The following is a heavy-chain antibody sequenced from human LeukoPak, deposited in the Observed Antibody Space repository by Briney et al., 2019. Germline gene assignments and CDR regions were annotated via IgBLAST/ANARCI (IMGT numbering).Heavy chain of an antibody. D-gene: IGHD3-3*01. J-gene: IGHJ4*02. CDR3: ARVTTIFGVDKYYFDY. V-gene: IGHV4-59*01. CDR1: GGSISGNF. Sequence: PSETLSLTCTVSGGSISGNFWSWIRQPPGKGLEWIGYIYSSGSTSYNPSLKSRVTISLDTSKHQFSLKLTSVTAADTAVYYCARVTTIFGVDKYYFDYWGQGTLVTVSS. CDR2: IYSSGST.